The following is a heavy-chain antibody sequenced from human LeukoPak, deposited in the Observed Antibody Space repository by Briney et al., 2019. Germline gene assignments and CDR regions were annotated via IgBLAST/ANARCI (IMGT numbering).Heavy chain of an antibody. J-gene: IGHJ2*01. Sequence: PSETLSLTCTVSGYSTSNGYYWSWIRQPPGKGLEWIGSLYHSGSTFYNPSLKNRVSISVNTSKNQFSLKLSSVTAADTAVYYCASPRDIVVVVDATAGYFDLWGRGTLVTVSS. CDR3: ASPRDIVVVVDATAGYFDL. D-gene: IGHD2-15*01. V-gene: IGHV4-38-2*02. CDR2: LYHSGST. CDR1: GYSTSNGYY.